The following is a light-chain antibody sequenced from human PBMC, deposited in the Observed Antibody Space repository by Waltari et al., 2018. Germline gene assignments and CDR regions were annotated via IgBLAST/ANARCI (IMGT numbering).Light chain of an antibody. Sequence: QMTQSPSSLSASVGDRVTITCRASQGISRWLAWYQQKPGKAPNLLMYAASSLQSGVPSRFSGSGSGTEFTLTISSLQPEDSAIYYCQQANSFPYTFGQGTKVEIK. CDR2: AAS. J-gene: IGKJ2*01. CDR1: QGISRW. V-gene: IGKV1-12*01. CDR3: QQANSFPYT.